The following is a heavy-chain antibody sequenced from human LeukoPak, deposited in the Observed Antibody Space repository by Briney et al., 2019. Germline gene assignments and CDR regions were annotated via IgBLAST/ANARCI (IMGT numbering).Heavy chain of an antibody. J-gene: IGHJ4*02. CDR3: ASSNWNHEGIAAAGKGGDY. Sequence: PGGSLRLSCAASGFTFSSYSMNWVRQAPGKGLEWVSYISSSSSTIYYADSVKGRFTISRDNAKNSLYLQMNSLRAEDTAVYYCASSNWNHEGIAAAGKGGDYWGQGTLVTVSS. D-gene: IGHD6-13*01. CDR2: ISSSSSTI. CDR1: GFTFSSYS. V-gene: IGHV3-48*01.